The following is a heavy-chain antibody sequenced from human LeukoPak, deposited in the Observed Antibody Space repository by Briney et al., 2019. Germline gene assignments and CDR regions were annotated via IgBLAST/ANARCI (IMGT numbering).Heavy chain of an antibody. CDR2: IFAIFGTA. D-gene: IGHD5-18*01. CDR3: ARGRGYSTSSPSDY. Sequence: SVKVSCKTSGGIFSSYAINWVRQAPGQGLEWMGGIFAIFGTANYAQKFQGRVTITADKSTTTAYMELSSLRSEDTAVYFCARGRGYSTSSPSDYWGQGTLVTVSS. J-gene: IGHJ4*02. CDR1: GGIFSSYA. V-gene: IGHV1-69*06.